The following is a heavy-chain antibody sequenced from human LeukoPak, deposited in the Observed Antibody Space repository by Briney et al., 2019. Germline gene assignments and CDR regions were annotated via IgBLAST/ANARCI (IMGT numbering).Heavy chain of an antibody. CDR1: GGSFSGYY. J-gene: IGHJ4*02. CDR3: ARQYYYGSGNPYDY. CDR2: INHSGST. D-gene: IGHD3-10*01. Sequence: KSSETLSLTCAVYGGSFSGYYWSWIRQPPGKGLEWIGEINHSGSTNYNPSLESRVTISVDTSKNQFSLKLSSVTAADTAVYYCARQYYYGSGNPYDYWGQGTLVTVSS. V-gene: IGHV4-34*01.